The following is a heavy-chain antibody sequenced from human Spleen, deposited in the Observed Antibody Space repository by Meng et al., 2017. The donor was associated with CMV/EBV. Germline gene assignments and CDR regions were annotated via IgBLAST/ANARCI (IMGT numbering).Heavy chain of an antibody. CDR1: GASISSYY. Sequence: GSLRLSCTVSGASISSYYWSWIRQPPGRGLEWIGNIHYSGSSNYNPSLKGRVTMSVATSEDQFSLRLNSVTAADTAVYYCARGHTGSGSFVGYYAMDVWGQGATVTVSS. D-gene: IGHD1-26*01. J-gene: IGHJ6*02. CDR3: ARGHTGSGSFVGYYAMDV. V-gene: IGHV4-59*01. CDR2: IHYSGSS.